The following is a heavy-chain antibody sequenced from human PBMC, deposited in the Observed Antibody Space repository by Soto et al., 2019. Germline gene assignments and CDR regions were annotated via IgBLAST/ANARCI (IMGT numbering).Heavy chain of an antibody. D-gene: IGHD4-4*01. V-gene: IGHV3-9*01. CDR3: AKIGSNYLYYFAS. J-gene: IGHJ4*02. Sequence: PGGSLRLSCAASGFTFEDFAMNWVRQASGKGPEWVSRISWNGGRIDYADSVKGRFTISRDNAKNALYLQMNSLRPEDTALYYCAKIGSNYLYYFASWGQGPLVTVSS. CDR1: GFTFEDFA. CDR2: ISWNGGRI.